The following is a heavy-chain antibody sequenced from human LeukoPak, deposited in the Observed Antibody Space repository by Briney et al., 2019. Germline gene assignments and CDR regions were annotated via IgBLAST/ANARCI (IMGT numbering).Heavy chain of an antibody. CDR2: IYYSGST. Sequence: SGTLSLTCAVSGGSISSSNWWSWVRQPPGKGLEWIGYIYYSGSTNYNPSLKSRVTLSLDTSKNQFSLKLSSVTAADTAVYYCVSLRGYSYGYDCWGQGTLVTVSS. D-gene: IGHD5-18*01. CDR3: VSLRGYSYGYDC. CDR1: GGSISSSNW. V-gene: IGHV4-4*02. J-gene: IGHJ4*02.